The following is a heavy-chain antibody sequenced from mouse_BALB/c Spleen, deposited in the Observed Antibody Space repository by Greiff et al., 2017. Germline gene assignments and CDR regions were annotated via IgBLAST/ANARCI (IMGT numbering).Heavy chain of an antibody. CDR1: GYTFTSYW. J-gene: IGHJ2*01. D-gene: IGHD4-1*01. V-gene: IGHV1S22*01. CDR3: TRSGLGYFDY. Sequence: LQQPGSELVRPGASVKLSCKASGYTFTSYWMHWVKQRHGQGLEWIGNIYPGSGSTNYDEKFKSKGTLTVDTSSSTAYMHLSSLTSEDSAVYYCTRSGLGYFDYWGQGTTLTVSS. CDR2: IYPGSGST.